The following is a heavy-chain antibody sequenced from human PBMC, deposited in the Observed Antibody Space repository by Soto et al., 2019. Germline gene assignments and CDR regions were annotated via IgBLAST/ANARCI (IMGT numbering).Heavy chain of an antibody. V-gene: IGHV1-2*04. CDR2: INPNSGGT. CDR1: GYTFTGYY. J-gene: IGHJ5*02. CDR3: ARTSYYYGSGSYGNWFDP. D-gene: IGHD3-10*01. Sequence: ASVKVSCKASGYTFTGYYMHWVRQAPGQGLEWMGWINPNSGGTNYAQKFQGWVTMTRDTSISTAYMELSRLRSDGTAVYYCARTSYYYGSGSYGNWFDPWGQGTLVTVSS.